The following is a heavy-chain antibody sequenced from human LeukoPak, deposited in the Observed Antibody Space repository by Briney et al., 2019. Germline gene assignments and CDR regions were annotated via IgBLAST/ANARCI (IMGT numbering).Heavy chain of an antibody. Sequence: PSETLSLTCTVSGGSLSSYYWSWVRQPPGKGVGGMGYMYYSGGTNYNPSTNSNPSLKSRVTISVDTSKNQFSLKLSSVTAADTAVYYCARDVGATPGYFDYWGQGTLVTVSS. CDR3: ARDVGATPGYFDY. CDR1: GGSLSSYY. J-gene: IGHJ4*02. D-gene: IGHD1-26*01. V-gene: IGHV4-59*01. CDR2: MYYSGGTNYNPST.